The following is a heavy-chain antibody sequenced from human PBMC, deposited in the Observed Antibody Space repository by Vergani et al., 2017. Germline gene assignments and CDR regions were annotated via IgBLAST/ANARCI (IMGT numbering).Heavy chain of an antibody. CDR1: GGSISSGDYY. CDR3: ARSVRYFDWSNPGGNWFDP. CDR2: IYYSGST. J-gene: IGHJ5*02. V-gene: IGHV4-31*03. Sequence: QLQLQESGPGLVKPSETLSLTCTVSGGSISSGDYYWSWIRQHPGKGLEWIGYIYYSGSTYYNPSLKSRVTISVDTSKNQFSLKLSSVTAADTAVYYCARSVRYFDWSNPGGNWFDPWGQGTLVTVSS. D-gene: IGHD3-9*01.